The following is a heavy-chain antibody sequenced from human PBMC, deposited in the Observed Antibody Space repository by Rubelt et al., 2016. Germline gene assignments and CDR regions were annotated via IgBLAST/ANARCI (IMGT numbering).Heavy chain of an antibody. Sequence: QVHLQQWGAGLLKPSETLSLTCAVYGGSFSDFYWTWIRQPPGKGLEWIGSIYYSGSTYYNPSLKSRVTLSQDTPKNQFSLRLSSVTAADTAGDYCARLSAGRRQLVRGYRGQGTLVTVSS. CDR2: IYYSGST. V-gene: IGHV4-34*01. CDR3: ARLSAGRRQLVRGY. J-gene: IGHJ1*01. CDR1: GGSFSDFY. D-gene: IGHD6-6*01.